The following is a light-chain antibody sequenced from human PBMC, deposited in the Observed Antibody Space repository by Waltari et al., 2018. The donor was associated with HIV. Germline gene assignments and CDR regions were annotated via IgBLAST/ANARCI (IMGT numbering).Light chain of an antibody. CDR1: SHVVACYNF. V-gene: IGLV2-14*03. CDR2: AVS. CDR3: SSFASQGSPM. J-gene: IGLJ3*02. Sequence: QSPLHQPASVSASPGQSITISCTGVSHVVACYNFVSWYQQHPGKAPQLIIYAVSSRPSGISSRFVGSKSGVTASLTISGLQAEDEAVYFCSSFASQGSPMFGGGTKLTV.